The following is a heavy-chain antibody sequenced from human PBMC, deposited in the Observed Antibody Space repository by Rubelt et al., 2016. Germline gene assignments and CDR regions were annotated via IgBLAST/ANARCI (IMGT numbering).Heavy chain of an antibody. CDR2: INPSGST. CDR3: ARGSGADGVVIEAGY. D-gene: IGHD3-3*01. J-gene: IGHJ4*02. Sequence: QVQLQRWGAGLLKPSETLSVTCAVYGGSFSGYYWSWIRQPPGKGLEWIGEINPSGSTNYNPLLKSRVTISVDTSKNQFSLRRSAVNAADTAVYHCARGSGADGVVIEAGYWGQGTPVTVSS. V-gene: IGHV4-34*01. CDR1: GGSFSGYY.